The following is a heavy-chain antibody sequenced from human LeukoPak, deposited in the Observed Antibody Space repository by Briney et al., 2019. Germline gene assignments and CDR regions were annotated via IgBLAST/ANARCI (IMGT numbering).Heavy chain of an antibody. D-gene: IGHD1-26*01. V-gene: IGHV4-59*01. CDR1: GDSISSYY. CDR2: IYYSGNT. Sequence: PSETLSLTCTVSGDSISSYYWSWIRQPPGKGLEWIGYIYYSGNTNYNPSLKSRVTISVDTSKNQFSLKLSSVTAADTAVYYCARGIIVGATWGENDNWFDPWGQGTLVTVSS. CDR3: ARGIIVGATWGENDNWFDP. J-gene: IGHJ5*02.